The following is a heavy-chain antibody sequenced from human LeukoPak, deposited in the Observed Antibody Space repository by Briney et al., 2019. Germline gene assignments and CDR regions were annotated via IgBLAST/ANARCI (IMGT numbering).Heavy chain of an antibody. CDR1: GTSFSAHY. CDR3: AREAPISDSGNYYKSLGY. D-gene: IGHD3-10*01. J-gene: IGHJ4*02. CDR2: ISHSGST. V-gene: IGHV4-34*01. Sequence: SETLSLTCAVYGTSFSAHYWNWIRQSPEKGLEWIGEISHSGSTDYNPSLKSRVTMSADKSKNQFSLKLNSVTAADTAVYYCAREAPISDSGNYYKSLGYWGQGTLVTVSS.